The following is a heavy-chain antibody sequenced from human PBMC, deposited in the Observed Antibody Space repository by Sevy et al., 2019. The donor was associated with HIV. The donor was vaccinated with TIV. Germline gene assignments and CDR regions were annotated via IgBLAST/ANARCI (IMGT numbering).Heavy chain of an antibody. V-gene: IGHV1-69*13. J-gene: IGHJ6*02. CDR1: GGTFSSYA. D-gene: IGHD6-13*01. Sequence: ASVKVSCKASGGTFSSYAISWVRQAPGQGLEWMGGIIPIFGTANYAQTFQGRVTITADESTSTAYMGLSSLRSEDTAVYYCASQIAAAGNYYYYYGMDVWGQGTTVTVSS. CDR2: IIPIFGTA. CDR3: ASQIAAAGNYYYYYGMDV.